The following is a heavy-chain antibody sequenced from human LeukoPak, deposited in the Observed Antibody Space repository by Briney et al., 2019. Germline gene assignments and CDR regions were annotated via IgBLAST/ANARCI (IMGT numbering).Heavy chain of an antibody. Sequence: GASVKVSCKASGYTFTSYGISWVRQAPGQGLEWMGWISAYNGNTNYAQKPQGRVTMTTDTSTSTAYMELRSLRSDDTAVYYCARDEWAGYYDSSGYADGMDVWGQGTTVTVSS. D-gene: IGHD3-22*01. J-gene: IGHJ6*02. CDR2: ISAYNGNT. CDR3: ARDEWAGYYDSSGYADGMDV. CDR1: GYTFTSYG. V-gene: IGHV1-18*01.